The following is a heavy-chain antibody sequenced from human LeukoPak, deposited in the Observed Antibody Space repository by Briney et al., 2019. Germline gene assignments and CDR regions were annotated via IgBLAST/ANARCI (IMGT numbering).Heavy chain of an antibody. Sequence: SETLSLTCTVSGYSISSGYYWGWIRQPPGKGLEWVASISHSGTTYYNPSLKSRVTISVDTSKNHFSLQLSSVTAADTAVYYCARGERGVDYWGQGTLVTVSS. D-gene: IGHD2-8*01. CDR3: ARGERGVDY. J-gene: IGHJ4*02. CDR2: ISHSGTT. V-gene: IGHV4-38-2*02. CDR1: GYSISSGYY.